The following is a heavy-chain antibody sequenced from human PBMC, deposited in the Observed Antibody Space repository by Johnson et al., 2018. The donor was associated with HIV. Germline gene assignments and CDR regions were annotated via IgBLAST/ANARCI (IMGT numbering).Heavy chain of an antibody. Sequence: QVQLVESGGGLVKPGGSLRLSCLASGFSFSDYYMSWIRQAPGKVLEWISYMSSSGTTIYHAESVKGRFTISRDNAKNSLYLQMNSLRVEDTAVYYCARESKWESRTPHAFDMWGQGTMVTVSS. CDR2: MSSSGTTI. CDR3: ARESKWESRTPHAFDM. J-gene: IGHJ3*02. D-gene: IGHD1-26*01. CDR1: GFSFSDYY. V-gene: IGHV3-11*04.